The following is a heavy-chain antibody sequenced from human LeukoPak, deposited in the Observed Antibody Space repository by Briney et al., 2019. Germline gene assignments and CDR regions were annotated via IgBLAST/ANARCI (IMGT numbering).Heavy chain of an antibody. D-gene: IGHD5-18*01. CDR2: INWSGGST. J-gene: IGHJ4*02. Sequence: GGSLRLSCAASGYTFDDYGMSWVRQAPGKGLEWVSGINWSGGSTLYADSVKGRFTISRDNAKNSLYVQMNSLRAEDTAVYYCAREMREDTAMVNFDYWGQGTLVTVSS. CDR1: GYTFDDYG. CDR3: AREMREDTAMVNFDY. V-gene: IGHV3-20*04.